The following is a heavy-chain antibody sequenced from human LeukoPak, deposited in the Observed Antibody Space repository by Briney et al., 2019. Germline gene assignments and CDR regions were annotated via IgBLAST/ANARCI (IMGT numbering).Heavy chain of an antibody. J-gene: IGHJ4*02. CDR1: GFTFSSYW. CDR2: IKQVGSEK. V-gene: IGHV3-7*01. D-gene: IGHD3-3*01. Sequence: PGGSLRLSCAASGFTFSSYWMSWVRQAPGKGLGWVANIKQVGSEKYYVDSVKGRFTISRDNAKNSLYLQMNSLRAEDTAVYYCARVRFLEWGSLDYWGQGTLVTVSS. CDR3: ARVRFLEWGSLDY.